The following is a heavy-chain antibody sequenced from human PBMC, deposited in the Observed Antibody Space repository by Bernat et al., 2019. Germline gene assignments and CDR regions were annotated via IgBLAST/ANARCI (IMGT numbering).Heavy chain of an antibody. V-gene: IGHV3-7*03. CDR2: IKSDGSAK. D-gene: IGHD3-16*01. Sequence: EVQLVQSGAALVQPGGSLRLSCAASGFTFLSHWMCWLRQAPGKGLEWVANIKSDGSAKYYVDSVKGRFTISRDNVNNSLYLQMNSLRADDTAVNYCARDPGWGALDLWGQGTMVTVSS. CDR3: ARDPGWGALDL. J-gene: IGHJ3*01. CDR1: GFTFLSHW.